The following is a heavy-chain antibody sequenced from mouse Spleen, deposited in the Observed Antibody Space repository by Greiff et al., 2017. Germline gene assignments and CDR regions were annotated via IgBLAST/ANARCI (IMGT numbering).Heavy chain of an antibody. CDR1: GYTFTSYW. D-gene: IGHD2-3*01. Sequence: VQLQQSGAELAKPGASVKLSCKASGYTFTSYWMHWVKQRPGQGLEWIGEIDPSDSYTNYNQKFKGKATLTVDKSSSTAYMQLSSLTSEDSAVYYCARPNGYYVGAMDYWGQGTSVTVSS. CDR2: IDPSDSYT. J-gene: IGHJ4*01. CDR3: ARPNGYYVGAMDY. V-gene: IGHV1-69*02.